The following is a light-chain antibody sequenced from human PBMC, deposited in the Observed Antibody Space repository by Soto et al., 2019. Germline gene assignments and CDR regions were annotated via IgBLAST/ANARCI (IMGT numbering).Light chain of an antibody. CDR2: GAS. V-gene: IGKV3-20*01. CDR3: QQYGSSPET. J-gene: IGKJ1*01. CDR1: QSVSSSY. Sequence: EIVLTQSPGTLSLSPGERATLSCMASQSVSSSYLAWYQQKPGQAPRLLIYGASSRATGIPDRFSGSGSGTDFTLTISRLEPEDFAVYYCQQYGSSPETFGQGTKGDIK.